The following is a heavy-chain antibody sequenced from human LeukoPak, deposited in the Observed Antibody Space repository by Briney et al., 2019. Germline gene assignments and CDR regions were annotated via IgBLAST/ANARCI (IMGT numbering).Heavy chain of an antibody. J-gene: IGHJ4*02. V-gene: IGHV1-2*02. D-gene: IGHD3-10*01. CDR2: INPNSGGT. CDR3: ARGRGDGSGSYMY. CDR1: GYTFTGYY. Sequence: GASVKVSCKASGYTFTGYYMHWVRQAPGQGLEWMGWINPNSGGTNYAQKFQGRVTMTRDTSISTAYMELSRLRSDDTAVYYCARGRGDGSGSYMYWGQGTLVTVSS.